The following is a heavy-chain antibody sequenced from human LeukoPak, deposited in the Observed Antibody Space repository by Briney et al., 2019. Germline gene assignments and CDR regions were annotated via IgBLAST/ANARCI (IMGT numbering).Heavy chain of an antibody. J-gene: IGHJ4*02. CDR2: IYSSGNS. CDR1: GGSISNYY. V-gene: IGHV4-59*12. D-gene: IGHD6-19*01. Sequence: ASETLSLTCSVSGGSISNYYWSWIRQPPGKGLEWIAYIYSSGNSNYTPSLKSRVTISVDTSKNQFSLKLSSVTAADTAVYYCARGLRNIAVAGRLFDYWGQGTLVTVSS. CDR3: ARGLRNIAVAGRLFDY.